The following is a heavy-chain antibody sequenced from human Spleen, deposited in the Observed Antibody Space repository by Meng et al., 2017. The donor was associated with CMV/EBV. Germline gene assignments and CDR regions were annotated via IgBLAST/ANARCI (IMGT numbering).Heavy chain of an antibody. CDR3: ARVTYYDSSGYYYPYYYGMDV. D-gene: IGHD3-22*01. V-gene: IGHV1-18*01. Sequence: ASVKVSCKASGYSFTTHGISWVRQAPGQGLEWMGWISAYTGNTEYAQKFQGKVTMTTDTSTSTAYMELRSLRSDDTAVYYCARVTYYDSSGYYYPYYYGMDVWGQGTTVTVSS. J-gene: IGHJ6*02. CDR1: GYSFTTHG. CDR2: ISAYTGNT.